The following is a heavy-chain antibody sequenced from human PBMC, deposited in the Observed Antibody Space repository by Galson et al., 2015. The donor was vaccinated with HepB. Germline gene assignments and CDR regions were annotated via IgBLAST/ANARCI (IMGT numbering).Heavy chain of an antibody. D-gene: IGHD6-13*01. CDR1: GFTFSSYG. Sequence: LRLSCAASGFTFSSYGMHWVRQAPGKGLEWVAVIWYDGSNKYYADSVKGRFTISRENSKNTLYLQMNSLRAEDTAVYYCARDPADSSWYDYWGQGTLVTVSS. J-gene: IGHJ4*02. CDR2: IWYDGSNK. CDR3: ARDPADSSWYDY. V-gene: IGHV3-33*01.